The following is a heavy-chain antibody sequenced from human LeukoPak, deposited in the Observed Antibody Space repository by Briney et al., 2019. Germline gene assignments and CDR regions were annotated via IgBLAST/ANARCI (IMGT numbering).Heavy chain of an antibody. Sequence: PGGSLRLSCAASGFTFSTYTMHWVRQAPGKGLEWVAIVSYDEGDKFYAASVKGRFTISRDNSKNMLYLQMNSLRTEDTALYYCSAGPFDFWGPGILVTVSS. CDR3: SAGPFDF. CDR1: GFTFSTYT. CDR2: VSYDEGDK. V-gene: IGHV3-30*04. J-gene: IGHJ4*02. D-gene: IGHD1-14*01.